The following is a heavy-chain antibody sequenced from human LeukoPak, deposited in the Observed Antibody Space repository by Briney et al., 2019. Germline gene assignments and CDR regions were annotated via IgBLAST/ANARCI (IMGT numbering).Heavy chain of an antibody. CDR2: IYTSGST. D-gene: IGHD4-23*01. Sequence: SQTLSLTCTVSGGSISSGSYYWSWIRQPAGKGLEWIGRIYTSGSTNYNPSLKSRVTISVDTSKNQFSLKLSSVTAADTAVYYCARHPVVRSLFDYWGQGTLVTVSS. CDR1: GGSISSGSYY. V-gene: IGHV4-61*02. J-gene: IGHJ4*02. CDR3: ARHPVVRSLFDY.